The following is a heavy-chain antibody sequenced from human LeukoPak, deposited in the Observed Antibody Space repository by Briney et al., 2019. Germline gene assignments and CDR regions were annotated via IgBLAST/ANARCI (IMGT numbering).Heavy chain of an antibody. D-gene: IGHD3-3*01. J-gene: IGHJ5*02. CDR2: IKQDGSEK. Sequence: PGGSLRLSCAASGFTFSSYWMSWVRQAPGKGLEWVANIKQDGSEKYYVDSVKGRFTISRDNAKNSLYLQMNSLRAEDTAVYYCAKDPLRRGEGQRTILSWFDPWGQGTLVTVSS. V-gene: IGHV3-7*03. CDR3: AKDPLRRGEGQRTILSWFDP. CDR1: GFTFSSYW.